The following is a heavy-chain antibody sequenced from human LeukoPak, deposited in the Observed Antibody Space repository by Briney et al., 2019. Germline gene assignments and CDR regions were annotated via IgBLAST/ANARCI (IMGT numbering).Heavy chain of an antibody. D-gene: IGHD4-11*01. V-gene: IGHV3-23*01. CDR1: GFTFSSYA. J-gene: IGHJ4*02. CDR2: ISGSGGST. Sequence: GGSLRLSCAASGFTFSSYAMSWVREPPGKGLEWVSAISGSGGSTYYAHSVKGRFTISRDNSKNTLYLQMNSLRAEDTAVYYCAKNGRMITVGDFDYWGQGTLVTVSS. CDR3: AKNGRMITVGDFDY.